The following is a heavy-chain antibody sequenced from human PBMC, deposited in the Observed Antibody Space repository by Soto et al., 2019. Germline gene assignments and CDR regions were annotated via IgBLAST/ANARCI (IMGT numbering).Heavy chain of an antibody. J-gene: IGHJ4*02. Sequence: ITLKESGPTLVKPTQTLTLTCSFSGFSLSSSGVAVGWIRQPPGKALEWLALIYCDDDERYSPSLQRRLTISKDTSKNQVVLRMTTMDPSDTGTYYCAHRRGAAAVAYWGQGTLVTVSS. V-gene: IGHV2-5*02. D-gene: IGHD6-13*01. CDR1: GFSLSSSGVA. CDR3: AHRRGAAAVAY. CDR2: IYCDDDE.